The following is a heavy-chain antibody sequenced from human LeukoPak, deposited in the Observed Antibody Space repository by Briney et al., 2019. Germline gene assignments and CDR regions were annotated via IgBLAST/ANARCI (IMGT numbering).Heavy chain of an antibody. Sequence: GASVKVSCKASGYTFTGYYMHWVRQAPGQGLEWMGWINPNNGGTNYAQKFQGRVTVTRDTSISTAYMELSRLRSDDTAVYYCARESLVGATTPFDYWGQGTLVTVSS. CDR1: GYTFTGYY. CDR3: ARESLVGATTPFDY. D-gene: IGHD1-26*01. V-gene: IGHV1-2*02. CDR2: INPNNGGT. J-gene: IGHJ4*02.